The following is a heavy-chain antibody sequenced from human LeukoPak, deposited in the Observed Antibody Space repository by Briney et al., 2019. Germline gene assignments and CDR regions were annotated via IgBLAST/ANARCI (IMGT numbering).Heavy chain of an antibody. J-gene: IGHJ4*02. V-gene: IGHV3-30-3*01. CDR1: GFTFSDYV. CDR3: ARARGDSSPASRYFDY. D-gene: IGHD5-18*01. Sequence: GGSLRLSCAGSGFTFSDYVMHWVRQAPGKGLEWVVLIATDGGERYYADSVKGRFTISRDNSKNTLYVQMNSLRAEDTAMYYCARARGDSSPASRYFDYWGQGALVTVSS. CDR2: IATDGGER.